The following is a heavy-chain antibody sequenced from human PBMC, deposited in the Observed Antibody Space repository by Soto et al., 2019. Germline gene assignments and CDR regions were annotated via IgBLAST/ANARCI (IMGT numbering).Heavy chain of an antibody. CDR2: SSGTGVNA. Sequence: EVQLLESGGGLVQPGGSLSLSCAGSGFALSSFAMNWVRQAPGKGLEWVSASSGTGVNAYYADYVRGRFTVSRDNSKNTGLLEMNSLRAEDTAVYYCANVVGWGQGTLVTVSS. D-gene: IGHD2-2*01. V-gene: IGHV3-23*01. CDR1: GFALSSFA. CDR3: ANVVG. J-gene: IGHJ4*02.